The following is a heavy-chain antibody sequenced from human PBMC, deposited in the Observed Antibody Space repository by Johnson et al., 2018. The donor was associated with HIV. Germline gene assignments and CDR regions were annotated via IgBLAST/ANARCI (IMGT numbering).Heavy chain of an antibody. CDR2: IHWNGAST. J-gene: IGHJ3*01. CDR1: KFIFDDYG. V-gene: IGHV3-20*04. Sequence: VQLVESGGGVIRPGGSRRLSCTASKFIFDDYGMSWVRQAPGKGLEWVSGIHWNGASTGYADSVKGRFTISRDNAKNSLYLQMNSLRAEDTALYYCVKVQLSVWGQGTVVTVSS. D-gene: IGHD5-24*01. CDR3: VKVQLSV.